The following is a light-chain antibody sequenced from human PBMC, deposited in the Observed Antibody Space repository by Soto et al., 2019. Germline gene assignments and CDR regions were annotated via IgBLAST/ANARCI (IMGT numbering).Light chain of an antibody. CDR2: GNT. Sequence: QSALTQPPSVSGAPGQRVSISCTGSTSNIGAAYHVNWFQHLPGTAPKLLIYGNTDRPSGVPDRFSASKSGTSASLAITGLQAEDEADYYCQSYDNKLSGSVFGGGTQLTVL. CDR1: TSNIGAAYH. J-gene: IGLJ7*01. V-gene: IGLV1-40*01. CDR3: QSYDNKLSGSV.